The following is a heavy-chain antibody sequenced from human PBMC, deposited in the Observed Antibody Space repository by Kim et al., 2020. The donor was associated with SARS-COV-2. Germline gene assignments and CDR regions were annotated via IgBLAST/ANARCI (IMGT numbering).Heavy chain of an antibody. J-gene: IGHJ4*02. D-gene: IGHD3-16*01. Sequence: RNKFYVDSVKGRFTISRDNSKNTVYLQMNSLRTEDTAVYYCAKDAFYYFDYWGQGTLVTVSS. CDR3: AKDAFYYFDY. CDR2: RNK. V-gene: IGHV3-30*02.